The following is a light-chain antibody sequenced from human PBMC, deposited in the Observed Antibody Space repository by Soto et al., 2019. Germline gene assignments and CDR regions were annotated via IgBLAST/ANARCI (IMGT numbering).Light chain of an antibody. V-gene: IGKV3D-11*02. J-gene: IGKJ5*01. CDR3: QHHQNWHAIT. Sequence: ETVLTQSPATLYLSPGEEATLSCRASQSVSRYLAWYQQKPGQAPRLLIYDASNRATGIPARFSGSGYGTAFTLTNSSLEPEDSEGYYCQHHQNWHAITCGKGERREIQ. CDR1: QSVSRY. CDR2: DAS.